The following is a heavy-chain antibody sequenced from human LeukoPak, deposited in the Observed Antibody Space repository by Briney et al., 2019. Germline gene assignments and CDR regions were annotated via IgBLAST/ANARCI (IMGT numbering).Heavy chain of an antibody. CDR2: ISGSGGNT. CDR3: AKDDNYIRFLS. V-gene: IGHV3-23*01. D-gene: IGHD3-16*01. CDR1: GFTFSSNA. Sequence: GGSLRLSCAASGFTFSSNAMHWVRQAPGKGLEWVSGISGSGGNTYYADSVKGRFTISRDNSKNTLYLQMNSLRAEDTAVYYCAKDDNYIRFLSWGQGTLVTVSS. J-gene: IGHJ5*02.